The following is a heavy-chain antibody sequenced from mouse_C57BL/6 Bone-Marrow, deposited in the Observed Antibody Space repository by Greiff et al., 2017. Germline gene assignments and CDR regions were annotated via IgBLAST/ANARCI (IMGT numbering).Heavy chain of an antibody. J-gene: IGHJ2*01. Sequence: DVKLVESGGDLVKPGGSLKLSCAASGFTFSSYGMSWVRQTPDKRLEWVATISSGGSYTYYPDSVKGRFTISRDNAKNTLYLQLSSLKSEDTAMYYCARVYDGYLGYWGQGTTLTVSS. V-gene: IGHV5-6*02. CDR3: ARVYDGYLGY. CDR2: ISSGGSYT. D-gene: IGHD2-3*01. CDR1: GFTFSSYG.